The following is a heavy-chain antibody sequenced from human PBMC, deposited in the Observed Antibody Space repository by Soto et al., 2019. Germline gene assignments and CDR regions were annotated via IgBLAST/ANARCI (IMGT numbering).Heavy chain of an antibody. J-gene: IGHJ1*01. V-gene: IGHV4-59*01. CDR3: ARMRGLGAIPPYVSY. CDR2: IYYSGRT. D-gene: IGHD3-16*01. Sequence: QVQLQESGPGLVKPSETLSLTCSSSGGSISDYQWSWIRQPPGKGLEWIGNIYYSGRTNYNPSLKSRVTIPLDTSAKQFSLRLRSVTAADTAVYYGARMRGLGAIPPYVSYWGKGALVTVSS. CDR1: GGSISDYQ.